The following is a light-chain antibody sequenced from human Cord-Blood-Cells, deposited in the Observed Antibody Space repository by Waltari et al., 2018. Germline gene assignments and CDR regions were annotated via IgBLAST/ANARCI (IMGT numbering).Light chain of an antibody. V-gene: IGKV1-5*01. CDR2: DAS. J-gene: IGKJ1*01. Sequence: DIQMTQSHSTLSASVGDRVTITCRASQSISSWLAWHQQKPGKDPKLLIYDASSLESGVPARFSGGGAGTEFTRPRSSLQPDDFATYYCQQYNSYSTFGQGTKVEIK. CDR1: QSISSW. CDR3: QQYNSYST.